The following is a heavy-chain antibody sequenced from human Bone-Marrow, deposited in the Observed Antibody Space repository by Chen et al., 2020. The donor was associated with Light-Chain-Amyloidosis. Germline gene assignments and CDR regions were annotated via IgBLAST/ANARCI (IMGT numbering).Heavy chain of an antibody. CDR3: AKDISYDDILPGYPADAFDI. D-gene: IGHD3-9*01. J-gene: IGHJ3*02. CDR1: GFAFSSYA. V-gene: IGHV3-23*04. CDR2: ISGSGCSR. Sequence: EVQLVESGGGLLQRGGSLRLSCAASGFAFSSYAMSWVRQAPGKGLDGVSTISGSGCSRYSVDSVKGRFTSSRDQSKNELFLQMNSLRAEDTAVYYCAKDISYDDILPGYPADAFDIWGQGTMVTVSS.